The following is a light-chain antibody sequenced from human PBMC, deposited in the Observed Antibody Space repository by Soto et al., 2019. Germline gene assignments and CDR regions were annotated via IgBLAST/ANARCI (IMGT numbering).Light chain of an antibody. J-gene: IGLJ2*01. V-gene: IGLV2-14*01. Sequence: ALTQPASVSGSPGQSITISCTGTSSDVGGYNYVSWYQQHPGKAPKLMIYDVSNRPSGVSNRFSGSKSGNTASLTISGLQAEDEADYYCSSYTSSSTLVVFGGGTKLTVL. CDR2: DVS. CDR3: SSYTSSSTLVV. CDR1: SSDVGGYNY.